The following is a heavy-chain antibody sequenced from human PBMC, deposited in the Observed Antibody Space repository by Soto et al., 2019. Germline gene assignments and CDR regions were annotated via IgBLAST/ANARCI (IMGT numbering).Heavy chain of an antibody. Sequence: QVQLVQSGAEVKKPGASVKVSCKASGYTFTTYALNWVRQVTGQGLEWLGWTSPSSGGTGFAQKFQGRITMTRNTSISTAYMELSDLRSEDTAVYYCARDFGSSSGWFDPWGQGTLVTVSS. V-gene: IGHV1-8*01. CDR2: TSPSSGGT. J-gene: IGHJ5*02. D-gene: IGHD6-6*01. CDR3: ARDFGSSSGWFDP. CDR1: GYTFTTYA.